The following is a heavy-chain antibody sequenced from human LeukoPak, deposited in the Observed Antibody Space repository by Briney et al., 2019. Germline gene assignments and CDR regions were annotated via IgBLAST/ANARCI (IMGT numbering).Heavy chain of an antibody. CDR1: GFTFSSYA. J-gene: IGHJ4*02. V-gene: IGHV3-30-3*01. Sequence: GGSLRLSCAASGFTFSSYAMHWVRQAPGKGLEWGAVISYDGSNKYYADSVKGRFTISRDNSKNTLYLQMNSLRAEDTAVYYYARGDELLWFGEFQDYWGQGTLVTVSS. CDR2: ISYDGSNK. D-gene: IGHD3-10*01. CDR3: ARGDELLWFGEFQDY.